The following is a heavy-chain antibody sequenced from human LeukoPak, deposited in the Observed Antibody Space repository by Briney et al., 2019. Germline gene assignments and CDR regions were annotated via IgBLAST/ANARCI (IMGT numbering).Heavy chain of an antibody. Sequence: ASVKVSCKASGGTFNTYAISWVRQAPGQGLEWMGRIIPILGMTNYALKFQGRVTITADRSTTTAYMELSSLRSEDTAVYYCARALWGDGYSYGYGDYWGQGTLVTVSS. CDR1: GGTFNTYA. CDR3: ARALWGDGYSYGYGDY. J-gene: IGHJ4*02. D-gene: IGHD5-18*01. CDR2: IIPILGMT. V-gene: IGHV1-69*10.